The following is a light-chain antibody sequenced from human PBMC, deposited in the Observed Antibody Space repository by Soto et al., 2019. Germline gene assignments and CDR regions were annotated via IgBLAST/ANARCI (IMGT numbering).Light chain of an antibody. CDR1: SSNVGAGYD. CDR3: QSYDRSLSGYV. J-gene: IGLJ1*01. CDR2: DNS. V-gene: IGLV1-40*01. Sequence: QPVLTQPPSVSGAPGLRVTISCTGSSSNVGAGYDVHWYQQLPGTAPKLLIYDNSNRPSGVPDRFSGSKSGTSASLAITGLQAEDEADYYCQSYDRSLSGYVFGTGTKLTVL.